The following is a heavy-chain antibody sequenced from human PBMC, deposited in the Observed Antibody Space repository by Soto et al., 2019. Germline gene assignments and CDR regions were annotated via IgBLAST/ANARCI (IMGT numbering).Heavy chain of an antibody. CDR2: ISGSGGST. D-gene: IGHD5-18*01. CDR3: AKDPRIQLWLYYFDY. V-gene: IGHV3-23*01. Sequence: SLRLSCAASGFTFSSYAMSWVRQAPGKGLEWVSAISGSGGSTYYADSVKGRFTISRDNSKNTLYLQMNSLRAEDTAVYYCAKDPRIQLWLYYFDYWGQGTLVTVSS. CDR1: GFTFSSYA. J-gene: IGHJ4*02.